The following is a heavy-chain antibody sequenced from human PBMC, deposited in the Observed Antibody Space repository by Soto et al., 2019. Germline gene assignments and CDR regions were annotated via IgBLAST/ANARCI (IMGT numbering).Heavy chain of an antibody. Sequence: GWSLRLSCAASGFTFSSHAMSWVRQAPGKGLEWVSAISGSGGSTYYADSVKGRFTISRDNSKKKQYMQMNSLRAEDTAVYYCAKPRVVVPAATLFDYWCQGSLVASP. V-gene: IGHV3-23*01. J-gene: IGHJ4*02. D-gene: IGHD2-2*01. CDR1: GFTFSSHA. CDR3: AKPRVVVPAATLFDY. CDR2: ISGSGGST.